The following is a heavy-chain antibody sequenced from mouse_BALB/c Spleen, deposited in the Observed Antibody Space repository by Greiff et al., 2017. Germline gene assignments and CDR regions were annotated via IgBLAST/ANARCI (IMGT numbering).Heavy chain of an antibody. CDR1: GFSLTDYG. CDR3: AKPIYYDYDGFAY. D-gene: IGHD2-4*01. J-gene: IGHJ3*01. V-gene: IGHV2-6-5*01. CDR2: IWGGGST. Sequence: QVQLQQSGPGLVAPSQSLSITCTVSGFSLTDYGVSWIRQPPGKGLEWLGVIWGGGSTYYNSALKSRLSISKDNSKSQVFLKMNSLQTDDTAMYYCAKPIYYDYDGFAYWGQGTLVTVSA.